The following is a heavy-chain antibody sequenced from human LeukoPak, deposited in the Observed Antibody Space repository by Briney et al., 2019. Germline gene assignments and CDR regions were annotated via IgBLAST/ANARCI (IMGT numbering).Heavy chain of an antibody. V-gene: IGHV3-21*01. CDR3: ARVRTTGIAAAGTTYYFDS. Sequence: GGSLRLSCAAPGFIFSTYSMNWVRQAPGKGLEWVSSISSSSSYIYYADSVKGRFTISRDNAKNSLYLQMNSLRAEDTAVYYCARVRTTGIAAAGTTYYFDSWGQGTLVTVSS. D-gene: IGHD6-13*01. CDR2: ISSSSSYI. J-gene: IGHJ4*02. CDR1: GFIFSTYS.